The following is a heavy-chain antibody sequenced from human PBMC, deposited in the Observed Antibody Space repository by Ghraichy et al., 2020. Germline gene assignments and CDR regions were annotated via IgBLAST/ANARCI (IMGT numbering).Heavy chain of an antibody. V-gene: IGHV3-33*01. Sequence: GGSLRLSCEASGFIFSDYGMHWVRQAPGKGLEWVAVIWYDGSNKYYADSVEGRFSISRDNSQNTMFLQLNSLRAEDTAVYYCAREGRPDDFWSGYNDYWGQGTLVTVSS. CDR2: IWYDGSNK. D-gene: IGHD3-3*01. CDR1: GFIFSDYG. J-gene: IGHJ4*02. CDR3: AREGRPDDFWSGYNDY.